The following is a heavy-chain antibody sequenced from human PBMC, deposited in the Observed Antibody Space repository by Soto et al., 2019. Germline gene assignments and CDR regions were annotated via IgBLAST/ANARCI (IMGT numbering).Heavy chain of an antibody. CDR3: ARAPYHIVVVPAAVGDV. D-gene: IGHD2-2*01. J-gene: IGHJ6*02. V-gene: IGHV3-7*01. CDR1: GFTFSSYW. CDR2: IKQDGSEK. Sequence: GGSLRLSCAASGFTFSSYWMSWVRQAPGKGLEWVANIKQDGSEKYYVDSVKGRFTISRDNAKNSLYLQMNSLRDEDTAVYYCARAPYHIVVVPAAVGDVWGQGTTVTVSS.